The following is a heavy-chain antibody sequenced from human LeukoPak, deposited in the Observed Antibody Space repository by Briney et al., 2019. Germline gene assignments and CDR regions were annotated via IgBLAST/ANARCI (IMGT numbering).Heavy chain of an antibody. CDR3: AHSPYDFGGNPGFHYFDY. V-gene: IGHV2-5*02. CDR2: IYWDDDK. Sequence: SGPTLVKPTQTLTLTCTFSGFSLSTSGVAVGWIRQPPGKALEWLVFIYWDDDKRYSPSLKSRITITKDTSKNQLVLTMPNIDPVDTATYFCAHSPYDFGGNPGFHYFDYWGQGTLVTVSS. D-gene: IGHD4-23*01. J-gene: IGHJ4*02. CDR1: GFSLSTSGVA.